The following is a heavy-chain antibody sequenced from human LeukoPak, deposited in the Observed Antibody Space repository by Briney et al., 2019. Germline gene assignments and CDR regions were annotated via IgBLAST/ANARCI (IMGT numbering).Heavy chain of an antibody. CDR1: GFTFSSYV. V-gene: IGHV3-64*01. Sequence: GGSLRLSCAASGFTFSSYVMHWVRQAPGKGLEYVSATSSNGGSTYYANSVKGRFTISRDNSKNTLYLQMGSLRAEDMAVYYCARGGDLISPRYYYYGMDVWGKGPRSPSPQ. D-gene: IGHD3-16*01. CDR2: TSSNGGST. CDR3: ARGGDLISPRYYYYGMDV. J-gene: IGHJ6*01.